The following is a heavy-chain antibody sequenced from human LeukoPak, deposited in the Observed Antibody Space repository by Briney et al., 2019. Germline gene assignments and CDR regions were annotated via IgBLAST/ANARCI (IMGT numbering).Heavy chain of an antibody. D-gene: IGHD6-19*01. Sequence: SVKVSCKASGGTFSSYAISWVRQAPGQELEWMGGLIPIFGTANYAQKFQGRVTITADESTSTAYMELSSLRSEDTAVYYCARDQFSPVAGTWFDPWGQGTLVTVSS. CDR2: LIPIFGTA. CDR1: GGTFSSYA. CDR3: ARDQFSPVAGTWFDP. J-gene: IGHJ5*02. V-gene: IGHV1-69*13.